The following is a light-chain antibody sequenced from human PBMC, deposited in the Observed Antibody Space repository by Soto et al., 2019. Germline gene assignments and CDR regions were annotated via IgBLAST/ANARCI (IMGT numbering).Light chain of an antibody. CDR1: QSVSSY. CDR3: QQRNNWPPV. Sequence: EIVMTQSPATLSVSPGERATLSCRASQSVSSYLAWYQQKPGQAPRLLIYDASSRATGISDRFSGSGSGTDFTLTISSLEPEDFAVYYYQQRNNWPPVFGQGTKVDIK. V-gene: IGKV3-11*01. CDR2: DAS. J-gene: IGKJ2*01.